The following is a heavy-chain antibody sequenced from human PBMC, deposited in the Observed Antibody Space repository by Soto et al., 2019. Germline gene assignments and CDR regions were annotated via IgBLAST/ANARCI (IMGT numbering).Heavy chain of an antibody. D-gene: IGHD4-4*01. CDR2: ISGSGSTI. CDR1: GFTFSSYN. V-gene: IGHV3-48*02. Sequence: LSLSCVVSGFTFSSYNMNWVRQAPGKGLEWGTYISGSGSTIYYADSVKGRFTISRDNVKNSLYLQMNSLRDEDTAVYYCARSKYIDYWGQGTLVTVSS. J-gene: IGHJ4*02. CDR3: ARSKYIDY.